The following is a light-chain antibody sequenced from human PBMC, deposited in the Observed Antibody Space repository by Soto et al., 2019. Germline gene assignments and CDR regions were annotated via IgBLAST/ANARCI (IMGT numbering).Light chain of an antibody. CDR2: YDS. CDR3: QVWDIGSGVV. Sequence: SYVVTQAPSVSVAPGETARVTCGGNNIGSKSVHWYQQKPGQAPVLVIYYDSDRPSGIPERFSGSNSGNTATLTISRVEAGDEANYYCQVWDIGSGVVFGGGTKVTVL. J-gene: IGLJ2*01. V-gene: IGLV3-21*04. CDR1: NIGSKS.